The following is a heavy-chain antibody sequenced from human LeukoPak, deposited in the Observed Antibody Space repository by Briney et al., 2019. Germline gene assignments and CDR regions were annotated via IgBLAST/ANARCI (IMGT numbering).Heavy chain of an antibody. V-gene: IGHV3-30-3*01. CDR1: VFSFSSYS. CDR3: ARGVTVTTPPDY. Sequence: PGGSLRLSCAASVFSFSSYSMDWVRHAPGKGLEWVAVISYDGSNKYYADSVKGRFTISRDNSKNTLYLQMNSLRAEDTAVYYCARGVTVTTPPDYWGQGTLVTVSS. J-gene: IGHJ4*02. D-gene: IGHD4-17*01. CDR2: ISYDGSNK.